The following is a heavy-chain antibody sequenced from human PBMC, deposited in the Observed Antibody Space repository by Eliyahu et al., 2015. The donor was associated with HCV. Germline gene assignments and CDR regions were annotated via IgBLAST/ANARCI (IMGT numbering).Heavy chain of an antibody. CDR3: TRDLLYSSGWFPYYYYMDV. D-gene: IGHD6-19*01. J-gene: IGHJ6*03. Sequence: EVQLVESGGGLVKPGRSLRLSCTTSGFTFGDYAMSWFRQAPGKGLEWVGFIRSKAYGGTTEYAASVKGRFTISRDDSKSIAYLQMNSLKTEDTAVYYCTRDLLYSSGWFPYYYYMDVWGKGTTVTVSS. V-gene: IGHV3-49*05. CDR1: GFTFGDYA. CDR2: IRSKAYGGTT.